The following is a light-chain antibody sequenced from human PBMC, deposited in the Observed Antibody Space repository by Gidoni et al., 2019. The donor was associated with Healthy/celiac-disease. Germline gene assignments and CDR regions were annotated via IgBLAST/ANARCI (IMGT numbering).Light chain of an antibody. V-gene: IGLV3-21*02. CDR3: QVWDSSSDHVV. CDR1: NIGSKS. Sequence: SSVLTQPPSVSVDPGQTARITCGGNNIGSKSVHWYQQKPGQAPVLVVYDDSDRPSGIPDRFSGSNSGNTATLTISRVEAGDEADYYCQVWDSSSDHVVFGGGTKLTVL. CDR2: DDS. J-gene: IGLJ2*01.